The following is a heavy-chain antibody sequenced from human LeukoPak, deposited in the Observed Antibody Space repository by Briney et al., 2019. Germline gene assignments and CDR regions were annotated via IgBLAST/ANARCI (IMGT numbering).Heavy chain of an antibody. Sequence: GGSLRLSCAASGFTFSSYGMHWVRQAPGKGLEWVAVIWYDGSNNYYADSVKGRFTISRDNSKNTLYLQMNSLRAEDTAVYYCAKDGVDIVVVPAAIGVYYYYMDVWGKGTTVTVSS. CDR1: GFTFSSYG. CDR2: IWYDGSNN. J-gene: IGHJ6*03. CDR3: AKDGVDIVVVPAAIGVYYYYMDV. D-gene: IGHD2-2*01. V-gene: IGHV3-33*06.